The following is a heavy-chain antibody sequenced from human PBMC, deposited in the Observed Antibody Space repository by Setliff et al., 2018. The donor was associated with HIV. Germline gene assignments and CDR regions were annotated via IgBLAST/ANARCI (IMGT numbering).Heavy chain of an antibody. CDR1: GFTFSNYA. CDR2: ISGSGGLT. J-gene: IGHJ3*02. CDR3: AKGHYSSGDSKQNGFDM. Sequence: GGSLRLSCAASGFTFSNYAMNWVRQAPGKGLEWVSIISGSGGLTFYADSVKGRFTISRDNSKNTLYLQMNSLRAEDTVVYYCAKGHYSSGDSKQNGFDMWGQGTMVTVSS. D-gene: IGHD3-22*01. V-gene: IGHV3-23*01.